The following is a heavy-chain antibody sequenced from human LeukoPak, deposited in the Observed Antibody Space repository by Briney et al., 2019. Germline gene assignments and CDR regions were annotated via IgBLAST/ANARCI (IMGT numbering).Heavy chain of an antibody. J-gene: IGHJ4*02. CDR1: GGTFISYA. Sequence: GASVKVSCKASGGTFISYAISWVGQAPGQGLEWMGRIIPILGVANYAQKFQGRVTITADKSTSTAYMELSSLRSEDTAVYYCARDPEYYYDSSGPYFDYWGQGTLVTVSS. CDR3: ARDPEYYYDSSGPYFDY. D-gene: IGHD3-22*01. V-gene: IGHV1-69*04. CDR2: IIPILGVA.